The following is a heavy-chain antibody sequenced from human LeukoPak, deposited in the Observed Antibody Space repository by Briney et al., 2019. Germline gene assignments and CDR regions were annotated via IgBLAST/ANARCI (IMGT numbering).Heavy chain of an antibody. V-gene: IGHV4-4*07. D-gene: IGHD1-1*01. Sequence: SETLSLTCTVSGGSISSYYWSWIRQPAGKGLEWIGRIYTSGSTNYNPSLKSRVTMSVDTSKNQFSLKLSSVTAADTAVYYCARVSEPAESTAGVGDLYSDIWGQGTMVTVSS. J-gene: IGHJ3*02. CDR2: IYTSGST. CDR3: ARVSEPAESTAGVGDLYSDI. CDR1: GGSISSYY.